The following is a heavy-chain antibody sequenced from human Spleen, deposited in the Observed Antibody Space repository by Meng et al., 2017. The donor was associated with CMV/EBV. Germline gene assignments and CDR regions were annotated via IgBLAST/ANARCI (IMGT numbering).Heavy chain of an antibody. CDR3: SIAMASSLFFSFLLHL. CDR2: ISYDGSNT. J-gene: IGHJ5*02. V-gene: IGHV3-30*14. CDR1: GFTFSNYA. D-gene: IGHD2/OR15-2a*01. Sequence: SGFTFSNYAMHWVRQAPGKGLECVAVISYDGSNTYYADSVKGRFTVSTDTSPTPLSLPIPPLPSSHPSFSSFSIAMASSLFFSFLLHLWGQGTLVTVSS.